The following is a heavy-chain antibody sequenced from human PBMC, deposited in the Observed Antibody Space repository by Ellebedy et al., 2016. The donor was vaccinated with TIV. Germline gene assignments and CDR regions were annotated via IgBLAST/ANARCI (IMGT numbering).Heavy chain of an antibody. D-gene: IGHD3/OR15-3a*01. CDR1: GFTFSSYS. Sequence: GSLRLSXAASGFTFSSYSMNWVRQPPGKGLEWIGSIYYSGITYYNPSLKSRVTISVDTSKNQFSLKLSSVTAADTAVYYCARGTVKFDYWGQGTLVTVSS. CDR3: ARGTVKFDY. J-gene: IGHJ4*02. CDR2: IYYSGIT. V-gene: IGHV4-39*07.